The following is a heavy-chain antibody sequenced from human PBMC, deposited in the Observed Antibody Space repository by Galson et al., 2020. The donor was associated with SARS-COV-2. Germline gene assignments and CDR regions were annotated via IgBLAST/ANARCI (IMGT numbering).Heavy chain of an antibody. CDR1: GGSISSNDW. CDR2: IYHSGST. J-gene: IGHJ4*02. Sequence: SETLSLTCAVSGGSISSNDWWSWVRQPPGQGLECIGEIYHSGSTNYNPSLKSRVTISIDTSKNQFSLEVSSVTAADTAVYYCARGRDYIWGKWGQGTLVTVSS. CDR3: ARGRDYIWGK. V-gene: IGHV4-4*02. D-gene: IGHD3-16*01.